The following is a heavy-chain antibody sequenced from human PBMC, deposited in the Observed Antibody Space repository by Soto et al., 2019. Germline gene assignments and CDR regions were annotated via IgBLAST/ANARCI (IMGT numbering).Heavy chain of an antibody. J-gene: IGHJ3*02. CDR2: ISGSGGST. CDR1: GFTFSSYA. V-gene: IGHV3-23*01. Sequence: GESLKISCAASGFTFSSYAMSWVRQAPGKGLEWVSAISGSGGSTYYADSVKGRFTISRDNSKNTLYLQMNSLRAEDTAVYYCAKSKGVAAYHDAFDIWGQGTMVTVTS. CDR3: AKSKGVAAYHDAFDI. D-gene: IGHD2-15*01.